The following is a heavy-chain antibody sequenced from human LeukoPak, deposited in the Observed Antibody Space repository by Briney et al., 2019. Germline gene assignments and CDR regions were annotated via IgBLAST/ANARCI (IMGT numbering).Heavy chain of an antibody. Sequence: GGSLRLSCVASGLTFTNAWMSWVRQAPGKGLEWVGRIKSKSNDGTTDYAAPVKGRFTISRDDSKNTLYLQMNSLKTEDTAVYYCTTHLMITFGGVIVTRFDYWGQGTLVTVSS. CDR3: TTHLMITFGGVIVTRFDY. CDR2: IKSKSNDGTT. CDR1: GLTFTNAW. J-gene: IGHJ4*02. V-gene: IGHV3-15*01. D-gene: IGHD3-16*02.